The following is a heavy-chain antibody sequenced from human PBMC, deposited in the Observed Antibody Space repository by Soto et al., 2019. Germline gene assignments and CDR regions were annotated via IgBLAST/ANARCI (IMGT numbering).Heavy chain of an antibody. CDR3: ARDRGWSLFDY. CDR2: TNSDGSDT. J-gene: IGHJ4*02. V-gene: IGHV3-74*01. CDR1: GFTFSSYG. D-gene: IGHD6-19*01. Sequence: GGSLRLSCAASGFTFSSYGMHWVRQAPGKGLVWVSRTNSDGSDTSYADSVKGRFTISRDNAKNTLYLQMNSLRAEDTAVYYCARDRGWSLFDYWGQGTLVTVSS.